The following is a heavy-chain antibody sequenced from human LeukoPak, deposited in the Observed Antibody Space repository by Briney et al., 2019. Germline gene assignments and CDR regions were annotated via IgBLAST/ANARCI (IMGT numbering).Heavy chain of an antibody. CDR1: GYTFTSYG. J-gene: IGHJ4*02. D-gene: IGHD2-2*01. CDR3: ARDIVVVPAAMDIDY. CDR2: ISAYNGNT. V-gene: IGHV1-18*01. Sequence: ASVKVSCKASGYTFTSYGISWVRQAPGQGLEWMGWISAYNGNTNYAQKLQGRGTMTTDTSTSTAYMELRSLRSDDTAVYYCARDIVVVPAAMDIDYWGQGTLVTVSS.